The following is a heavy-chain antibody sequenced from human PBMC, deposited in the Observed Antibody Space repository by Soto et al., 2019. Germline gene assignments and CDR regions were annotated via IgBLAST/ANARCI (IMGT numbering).Heavy chain of an antibody. CDR2: IYYSGST. Sequence: NPXETLSLTCTVSGGSISSSSYYWGWIRQPPGKGLEWIGSIYYSGSTYYNPSLKSRVTISVDTSKNQFSLKLSSVTAADTAVYYCARHPRAVRQAEYYYGMDVWGQGTTVTVSS. J-gene: IGHJ6*02. V-gene: IGHV4-39*01. CDR3: ARHPRAVRQAEYYYGMDV. CDR1: GGSISSSSYY.